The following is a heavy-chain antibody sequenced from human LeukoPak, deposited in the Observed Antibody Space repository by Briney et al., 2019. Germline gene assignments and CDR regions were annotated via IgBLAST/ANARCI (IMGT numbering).Heavy chain of an antibody. CDR2: IYYSGST. D-gene: IGHD3-22*01. Sequence: SETLSLTCTVSDGSISSYYWSWIRQPPGKGLEWIGYIYYSGSTNYNPSLKSRVTISVDTSKNQFSLKLSSVTAADTAVYYCARHRSYYYDSSGYYPYYGMDVWGQGTTVTVSS. CDR1: DGSISSYY. CDR3: ARHRSYYYDSSGYYPYYGMDV. J-gene: IGHJ6*02. V-gene: IGHV4-59*08.